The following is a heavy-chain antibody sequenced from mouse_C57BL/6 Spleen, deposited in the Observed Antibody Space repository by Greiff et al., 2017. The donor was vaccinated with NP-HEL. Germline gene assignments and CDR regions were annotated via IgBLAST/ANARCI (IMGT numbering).Heavy chain of an antibody. J-gene: IGHJ1*03. CDR1: GYAFSSSW. CDR3: ARRLSYLYGSPWYFDV. D-gene: IGHD1-1*01. CDR2: IYPGDGDT. Sequence: QVQLKQSGPELVKPGASVKISCKASGYAFSSSWMNWVKQRPGKGLEWIGRIYPGDGDTNYNGKFKGKATLTADKSSSTAYMQLSSLTSEDSAVYFCARRLSYLYGSPWYFDVWGTGTTVTVSS. V-gene: IGHV1-82*01.